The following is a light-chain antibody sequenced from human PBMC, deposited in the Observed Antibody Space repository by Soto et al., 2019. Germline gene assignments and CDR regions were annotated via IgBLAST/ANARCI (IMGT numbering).Light chain of an antibody. J-gene: IGKJ1*01. CDR3: QQYANSPPT. Sequence: EIVLMQYPGTMSLSPGERATHSCRASQSVSSRYIAWYQQKPGQAPRLLIYCASSRATGIPDRFSGSGSGTDFTLTISRLEPEDFAVYYCQQYANSPPTFGQGTKV. V-gene: IGKV3-20*01. CDR1: QSVSSRY. CDR2: CAS.